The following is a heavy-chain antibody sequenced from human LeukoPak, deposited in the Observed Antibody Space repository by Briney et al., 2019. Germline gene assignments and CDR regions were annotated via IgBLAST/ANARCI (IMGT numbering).Heavy chain of an antibody. CDR2: IYYSGST. D-gene: IGHD6-13*01. CDR3: AKTGYSSSWYKFYWFDP. Sequence: PSQTLSLTCTVSGVSITSGDYYWSWIRQHPGKGLEWIGYIYYSGSTYYNPSLKSRVTISVDTSKNQFSLKLSSVTAADTAVYYCAKTGYSSSWYKFYWFDPWGQGTLVTVSS. CDR1: GVSITSGDYY. J-gene: IGHJ5*02. V-gene: IGHV4-31*03.